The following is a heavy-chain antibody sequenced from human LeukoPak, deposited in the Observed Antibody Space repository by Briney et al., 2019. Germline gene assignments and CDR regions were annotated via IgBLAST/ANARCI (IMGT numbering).Heavy chain of an antibody. J-gene: IGHJ4*02. V-gene: IGHV5-51*01. D-gene: IGHD3-22*01. CDR3: ARPQPDYYDSSGLGFDY. CDR2: IYAGDSDT. CDR1: GYSFTSYW. Sequence: GESLKISCKGSGYSFTSYWIGWVRQMPGKGLEWMGIIYAGDSDTRYSPSFQGQVTISADKSISTAYLQWSSLKASDTAMYYCARPQPDYYDSSGLGFDYWGQGTLVTVSS.